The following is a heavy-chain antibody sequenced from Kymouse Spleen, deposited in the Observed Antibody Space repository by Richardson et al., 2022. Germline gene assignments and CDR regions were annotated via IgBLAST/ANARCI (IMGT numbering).Heavy chain of an antibody. V-gene: IGHV3-15*01. CDR2: IKSKTDGGTT. D-gene: IGHD4-11,IGHD4-11*01. J-gene: IGHJ4*02. CDR1: GFTFSNAW. Sequence: EVQLVESGGGLVKPGGSLRLSCAASGFTFSNAWMSWVRQAPGKGLEWVGRIKSKTDGGTTDYAAPVKGRFTISRDDSKNTLYLQMNSLKTEDTAVYYCTPMTTVTLFDYWGQGTLVTVSS. CDR3: TPMTTVTLFDY.